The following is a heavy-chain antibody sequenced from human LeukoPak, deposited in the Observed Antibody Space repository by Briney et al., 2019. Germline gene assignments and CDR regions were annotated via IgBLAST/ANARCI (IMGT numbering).Heavy chain of an antibody. CDR2: IIPILGIA. J-gene: IGHJ3*02. V-gene: IGHV1-69*04. CDR1: GGTFSSYA. D-gene: IGHD5-12*01. Sequence: SVKVSCKASGGTFSSYAITWVRQAPGQGLEWMGRIIPILGIANYAQKFQGRVTIIAGKSTSTAYMELSSLRSEDTAVYYCARDLYSGHEGNAFDIWGQGTMVTVSS. CDR3: ARDLYSGHEGNAFDI.